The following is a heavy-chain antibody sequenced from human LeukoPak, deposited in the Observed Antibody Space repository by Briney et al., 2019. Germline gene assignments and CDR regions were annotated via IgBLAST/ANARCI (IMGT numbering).Heavy chain of an antibody. CDR3: ARDSRGCYGFDY. CDR2: IYYSGST. V-gene: IGHV4-59*01. D-gene: IGHD1-26*01. J-gene: IGHJ4*02. Sequence: SETLSLTCTVSGGSISSYYWSWIRQPPGKGLEWIGYIYYSGSTNYNPSLKSRVTISVDTSKNQFSLKLSSVTAADTAVYYCARDSRGCYGFDYWGQGTLVTVSS. CDR1: GGSISSYY.